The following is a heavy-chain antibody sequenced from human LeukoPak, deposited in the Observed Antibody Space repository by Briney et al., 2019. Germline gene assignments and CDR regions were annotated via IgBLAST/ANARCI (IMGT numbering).Heavy chain of an antibody. V-gene: IGHV1-2*02. Sequence: ASVKVSCKASGYTFTGYYMHWVRQAPGQGLEWMGWINPNSGGTNYAQKFQGRVTMTRDTSISTAYMELSRLRSDDTAVYYCAGDSRAKPIFGVVIISLLNYWGQGTLVTVSS. J-gene: IGHJ4*02. CDR1: GYTFTGYY. D-gene: IGHD3-3*01. CDR2: INPNSGGT. CDR3: AGDSRAKPIFGVVIISLLNY.